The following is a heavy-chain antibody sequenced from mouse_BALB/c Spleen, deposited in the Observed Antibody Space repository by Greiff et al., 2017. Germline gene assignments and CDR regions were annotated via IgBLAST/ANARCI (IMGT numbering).Heavy chain of an antibody. CDR2: ISSGSSTI. D-gene: IGHD2-3*01. Sequence: EVHLVESGGGLVQPGGSRKLSCAASGFTFSSFGMHWVRQAPEKGLEWVAYISSGSSTIYYADTVKGRFTISRDNPKNTLFLQMTSLRSEDTAMYYCARDDGYHYYYAMDYWGQGTSVTVSS. CDR1: GFTFSSFG. V-gene: IGHV5-17*02. CDR3: ARDDGYHYYYAMDY. J-gene: IGHJ4*01.